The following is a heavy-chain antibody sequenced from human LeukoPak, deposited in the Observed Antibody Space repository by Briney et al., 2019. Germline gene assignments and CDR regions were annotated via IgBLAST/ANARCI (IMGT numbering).Heavy chain of an antibody. CDR1: GGSFSGYY. CDR2: IYYSGST. Sequence: SETLSLTCAVYGGSFSGYYWSWIRQPPGKGLEWIGYIYYSGSTNYNPSLKSRVTISVDTSKNQFSLKLSSVTAADTAVYYCARQVRYSSSWYGFDYWGQGTLVTVSS. V-gene: IGHV4-59*08. J-gene: IGHJ4*02. D-gene: IGHD6-13*01. CDR3: ARQVRYSSSWYGFDY.